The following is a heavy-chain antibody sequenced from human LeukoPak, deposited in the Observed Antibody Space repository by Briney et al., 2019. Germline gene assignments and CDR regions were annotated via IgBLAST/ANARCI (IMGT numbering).Heavy chain of an antibody. D-gene: IGHD4-23*01. CDR3: ASNPRDYGGNSGGDY. Sequence: KSSETLSLTCAVYGGSFSGYYWSWIRQPPGKGLEWIGEINHSGSTNYNPSLKSRVTISVDTSKNQFSLELSSVTAADTAVYYCASNPRDYGGNSGGDYWGQGTLVAVSS. CDR1: GGSFSGYY. CDR2: INHSGST. V-gene: IGHV4-34*01. J-gene: IGHJ4*02.